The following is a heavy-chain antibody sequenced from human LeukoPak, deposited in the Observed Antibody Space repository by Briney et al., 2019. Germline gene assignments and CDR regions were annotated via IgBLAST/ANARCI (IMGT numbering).Heavy chain of an antibody. J-gene: IGHJ4*02. Sequence: SSETLSLTCTVSGGSISSYYWSWIRQPPGKGLEWIGYIYYSGSTNYNPSLKSRVTISVDTSKNQFSLKLSSVTAADTAVYYCASNIVVVTATHFDYWGQGTLVTVSS. D-gene: IGHD2-21*02. CDR2: IYYSGST. CDR1: GGSISSYY. V-gene: IGHV4-59*01. CDR3: ASNIVVVTATHFDY.